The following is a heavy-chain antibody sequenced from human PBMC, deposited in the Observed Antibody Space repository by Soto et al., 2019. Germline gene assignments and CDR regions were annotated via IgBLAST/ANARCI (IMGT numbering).Heavy chain of an antibody. J-gene: IGHJ5*02. V-gene: IGHV3-9*01. CDR1: GFTFDDYA. CDR3: AKDKVPAAIGMWFDP. D-gene: IGHD2-2*01. Sequence: EVQLVESGGGLVQPGRSLRLSCAASGFTFDDYAMHWVRQAPGKGLEWVSGISWNSGSIGYADSVKGRFTISRDNAKNSLYLQMNSLRAEDTALYYCAKDKVPAAIGMWFDPWGQGTLVTVSS. CDR2: ISWNSGSI.